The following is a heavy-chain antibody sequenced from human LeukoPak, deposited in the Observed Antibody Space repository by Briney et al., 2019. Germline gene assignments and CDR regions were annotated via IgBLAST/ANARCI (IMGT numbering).Heavy chain of an antibody. CDR1: GFTFSSYA. D-gene: IGHD4-17*01. CDR2: ISGSGGST. Sequence: GGSLRLSCAASGFTFSSYAMSWVRQAPGKGLEWVTAISGSGGSTYYADSVKGRFTISRDNSKNTLYLQMNSLRAEDTAVYYCAAGGDRYGDFDYWGQGSLVTVSS. J-gene: IGHJ4*02. V-gene: IGHV3-23*01. CDR3: AAGGDRYGDFDY.